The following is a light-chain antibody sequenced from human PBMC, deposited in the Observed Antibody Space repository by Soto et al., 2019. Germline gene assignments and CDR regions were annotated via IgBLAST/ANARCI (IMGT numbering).Light chain of an antibody. CDR1: QSVNSN. J-gene: IGKJ5*01. CDR3: QQYNNWIT. CDR2: GAS. V-gene: IGKV3-15*01. Sequence: EIVMTQSPATLSVSPGERATLSCRASQSVNSNLAWYQQKPGQAPRLLIYGASTRATGIPARFSGSGSGTEFPLTISSLQSEDFAVYYCQQYNNWITFGQGTRLEIK.